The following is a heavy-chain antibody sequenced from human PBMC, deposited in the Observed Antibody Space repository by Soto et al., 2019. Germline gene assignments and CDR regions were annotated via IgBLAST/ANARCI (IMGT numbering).Heavy chain of an antibody. CDR1: GFTFSSYA. J-gene: IGHJ6*04. CDR3: AKAPVVVVATPMDV. CDR2: ISGSGGST. D-gene: IGHD2-15*01. Sequence: PGGSLRLSCAASGFTFSSYAMSWVRQAPGKGLEWVSAISGSGGSTYYADSVKGRFTISRDNSKNTLYLQMNSLRAEDTAVYYCAKAPVVVVATPMDVWGKGTTVTVSS. V-gene: IGHV3-23*01.